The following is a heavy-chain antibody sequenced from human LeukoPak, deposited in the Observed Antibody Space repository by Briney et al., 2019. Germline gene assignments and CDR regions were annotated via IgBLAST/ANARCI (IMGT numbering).Heavy chain of an antibody. CDR1: GGSISSGSYH. Sequence: SETLSLTCTVSGGSISSGSYHWSWIRQPAGKGLEWIGRIYTSGSTNYNPSLKSRVTISVDTSKTQFSLKLSSVTAADTAVYYCARVGFYYDSGSYFDYWGQGTLVSVSS. D-gene: IGHD3-10*01. V-gene: IGHV4-61*02. CDR3: ARVGFYYDSGSYFDY. CDR2: IYTSGST. J-gene: IGHJ4*02.